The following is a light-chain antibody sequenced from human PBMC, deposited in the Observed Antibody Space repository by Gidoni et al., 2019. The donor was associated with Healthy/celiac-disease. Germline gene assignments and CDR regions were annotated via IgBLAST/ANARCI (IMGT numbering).Light chain of an antibody. CDR3: QKYTCAPRT. V-gene: IGKV1-27*01. Sequence: DIQMTQSPSSLSASVGDRVTITCRARQGISNYLTWYQQKPGKVPKLLIYAASSLQSGVPSRFCGSGSWTDFTLTIISLQPEEVATYYCQKYTCAPRTFGQGTRLEIK. CDR1: QGISNY. J-gene: IGKJ5*01. CDR2: AAS.